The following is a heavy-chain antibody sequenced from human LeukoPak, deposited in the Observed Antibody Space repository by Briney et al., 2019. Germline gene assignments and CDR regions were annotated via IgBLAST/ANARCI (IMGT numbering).Heavy chain of an antibody. CDR3: ARGGYYGSGNDFRFDP. D-gene: IGHD3-10*01. CDR1: GGSISSYY. V-gene: IGHV4-59*01. J-gene: IGHJ5*02. Sequence: SETLSLTCTVSGGSISSYYWSWIRQPPGKGLEWIGYIYYSGSTNYKPPLKSRVTISVDTSKNQFSLKLSSVTAADTAVYYCARGGYYGSGNDFRFDPWGQGTLVTVSS. CDR2: IYYSGST.